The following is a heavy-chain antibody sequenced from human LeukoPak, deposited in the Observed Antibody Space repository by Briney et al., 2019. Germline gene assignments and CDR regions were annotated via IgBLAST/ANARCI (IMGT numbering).Heavy chain of an antibody. D-gene: IGHD6-19*01. CDR3: ARDSTSGSGWPLFDY. CDR1: GGSISSYY. Sequence: SETLSLTCTVSGGSISSYYWSWIRQPAGKGLEWIGRIYASGSTNYNPSLKSRVTMSVDTSKNQFSLKLSSVTAADTAVYYCARDSTSGSGWPLFDYWGQGTLVTVSS. V-gene: IGHV4-4*07. CDR2: IYASGST. J-gene: IGHJ4*02.